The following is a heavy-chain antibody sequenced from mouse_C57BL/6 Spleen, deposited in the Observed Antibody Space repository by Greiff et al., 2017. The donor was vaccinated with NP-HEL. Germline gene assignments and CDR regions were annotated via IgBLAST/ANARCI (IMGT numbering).Heavy chain of an antibody. Sequence: QVTLKESGPGILQSSQTLSLTCSFSGFSLSTSGMGVSWIRQPSGKGLEWLAHIYWDDDKRYNPSLKSRPTISKDTSRNQVFLQITSGGTADTATYFCARSWGYGYDPYAMDYWGQGTSVTVSS. CDR3: ARSWGYGYDPYAMDY. CDR1: GFSLSTSGMG. D-gene: IGHD2-2*01. J-gene: IGHJ4*01. V-gene: IGHV8-12*01. CDR2: IYWDDDK.